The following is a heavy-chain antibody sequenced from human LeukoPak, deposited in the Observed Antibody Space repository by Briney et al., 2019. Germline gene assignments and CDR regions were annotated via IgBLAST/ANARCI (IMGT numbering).Heavy chain of an antibody. Sequence: SETLSLTCTVSGGSISSYYWSWIRQPPGKRLEWIGHIYYSGSTNYNHSLKSRVTISVDTSKNQFSLKLSSVTAAVTAVYYCASRSSIWSGYQDTLYYFDSWVQGTLVTVSS. V-gene: IGHV4-59*01. J-gene: IGHJ4*02. D-gene: IGHD3-3*01. CDR3: ASRSSIWSGYQDTLYYFDS. CDR2: IYYSGST. CDR1: GGSISSYY.